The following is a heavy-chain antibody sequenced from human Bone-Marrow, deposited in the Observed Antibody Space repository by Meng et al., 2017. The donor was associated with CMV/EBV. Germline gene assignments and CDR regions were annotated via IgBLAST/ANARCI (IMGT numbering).Heavy chain of an antibody. Sequence: GSLRLSCAVYGGSFSGYYWSWIRQPPGKGLEWIGEINHSGSTNYNPSLKSRVTISVDTSKNQFSLKLSSVTGADTAVYYCARGLFRYCSSTSCYNYYYGMDVWGQGTTVTVSS. D-gene: IGHD2-2*01. CDR1: GGSFSGYY. CDR2: INHSGST. V-gene: IGHV4-34*01. CDR3: ARGLFRYCSSTSCYNYYYGMDV. J-gene: IGHJ6*02.